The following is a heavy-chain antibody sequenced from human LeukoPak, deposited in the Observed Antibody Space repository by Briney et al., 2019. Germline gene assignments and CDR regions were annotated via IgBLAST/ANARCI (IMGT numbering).Heavy chain of an antibody. CDR1: GGSISNYF. CDR2: IYASGNT. V-gene: IGHV4-59*01. CDR3: ARAGTLASLRGLDY. Sequence: SETLSLTCTVSGGSISNYFWSWMRQPPGKGLEWIGYIYASGNTNYNPSLKSPVTISVDTSKNQFSLKLSSVTAADTAVYYCARAGTLASLRGLDYWGQGTLVTVSS. D-gene: IGHD1-1*01. J-gene: IGHJ4*02.